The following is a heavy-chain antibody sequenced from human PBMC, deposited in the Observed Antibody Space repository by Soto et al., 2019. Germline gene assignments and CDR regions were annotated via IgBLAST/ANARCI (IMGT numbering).Heavy chain of an antibody. Sequence: EVQLVESGGGLVEPGGSLRISCAVSGFTFRDYSMNWVRQAPGKGLEWVASVSASSSYIYYSDSVKGLFTVSRDNARNSLYLQMTSLRVEDSAVYYCARDDFWSASSVGFDIWGQGTVVTVSS. V-gene: IGHV3-21*02. D-gene: IGHD3-3*01. CDR2: VSASSSYI. CDR3: ARDDFWSASSVGFDI. J-gene: IGHJ3*02. CDR1: GFTFRDYS.